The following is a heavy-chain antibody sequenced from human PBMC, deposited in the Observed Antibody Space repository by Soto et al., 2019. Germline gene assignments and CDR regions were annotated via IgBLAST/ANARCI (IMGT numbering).Heavy chain of an antibody. D-gene: IGHD4-17*01. Sequence: QVQLQESGPGLVKPSQTLSLTCTVSGGSISSGGYYWSWIRQHPGKGLEWIGYIYYSGSTYYNPSLKSRVTLSVDTSKNQFSLKLSSVTAADTAVYYCARTPTTVTTAVDWYFDLWGRGTLVTVSS. V-gene: IGHV4-31*03. CDR3: ARTPTTVTTAVDWYFDL. J-gene: IGHJ2*01. CDR1: GGSISSGGYY. CDR2: IYYSGST.